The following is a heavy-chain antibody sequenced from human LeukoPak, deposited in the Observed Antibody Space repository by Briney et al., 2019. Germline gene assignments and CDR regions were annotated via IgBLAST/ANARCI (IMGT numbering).Heavy chain of an antibody. J-gene: IGHJ6*03. D-gene: IGHD6-6*01. CDR2: IYYSGST. V-gene: IGHV4-30-4*08. CDR3: ARGASIAARRPPYYYYYMDV. CDR1: GGSFSGYY. Sequence: SETLSLTCAVYGGSFSGYYWIWIRQPPGKGLEWIAYIYYSGSTYYNPSLKSRVTISVDTSKNQFSLKLSSVTAADTAVYYCARGASIAARRPPYYYYYMDVWGKGTTVTVSS.